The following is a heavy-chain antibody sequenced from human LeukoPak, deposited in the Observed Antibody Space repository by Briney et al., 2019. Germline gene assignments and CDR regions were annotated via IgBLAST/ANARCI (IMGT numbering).Heavy chain of an antibody. Sequence: SETLSLTCTVSSGSISGYYWSWIRQPPGKGLECIGYILYGGNTNYNPSLKSRVTISVDTSKNQFSLKLSSVTAADTAVYYCARQWLPEDYFDYWGQGTLVTVSS. CDR2: ILYGGNT. CDR3: ARQWLPEDYFDY. CDR1: SGSISGYY. J-gene: IGHJ4*02. D-gene: IGHD5-12*01. V-gene: IGHV4-59*08.